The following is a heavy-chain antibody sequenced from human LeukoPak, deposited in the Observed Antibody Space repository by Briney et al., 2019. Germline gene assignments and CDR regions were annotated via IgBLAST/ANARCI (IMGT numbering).Heavy chain of an antibody. J-gene: IGHJ4*02. D-gene: IGHD4-17*01. CDR2: ISSGSSTI. V-gene: IGHV3-48*02. CDR3: ARDARGDLDY. Sequence: GGSLRLSCAASGFTFSIYSMNWVRQAPGKGLEWVSYISSGSSTIYYADSVEGRFTISRDNAKNSLYLQMNSLRDEDTAVYYCARDARGDLDYWGQGTLVTVSS. CDR1: GFTFSIYS.